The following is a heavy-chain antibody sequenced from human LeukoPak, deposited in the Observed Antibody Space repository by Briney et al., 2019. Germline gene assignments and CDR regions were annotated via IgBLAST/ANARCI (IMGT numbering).Heavy chain of an antibody. J-gene: IGHJ4*02. Sequence: PSVTVSCKASGYTFTGYYMHWVRQAPGQGLEWMGWINPNSGGTNYAQKFQGRVTMTRDTSISTAYMERSRLRSDDTAVYYCARDRTRTGYSSGWYHDYWGQGTLVTVSS. CDR3: ARDRTRTGYSSGWYHDY. V-gene: IGHV1-2*02. D-gene: IGHD6-19*01. CDR1: GYTFTGYY. CDR2: INPNSGGT.